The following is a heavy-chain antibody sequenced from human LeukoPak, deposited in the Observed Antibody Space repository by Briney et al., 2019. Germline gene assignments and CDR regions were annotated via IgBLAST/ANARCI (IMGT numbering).Heavy chain of an antibody. CDR3: ARDFDY. Sequence: ASVKVSCKASGYTFTSYDINWVRQAPGQGLEWVGRINPNSGGTNYAQKFQGRVTMTRDTSISTAYMELSRLRSDDTAVYYCARDFDYWGQGTLVTVSS. V-gene: IGHV1-2*06. CDR2: INPNSGGT. J-gene: IGHJ4*02. CDR1: GYTFTSYD.